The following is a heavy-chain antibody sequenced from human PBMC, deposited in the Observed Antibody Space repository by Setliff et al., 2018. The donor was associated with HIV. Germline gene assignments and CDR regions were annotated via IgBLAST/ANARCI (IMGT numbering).Heavy chain of an antibody. CDR1: GFTFSNYA. CDR2: IYGSSGST. CDR3: AKGQDGLRYNWFDP. V-gene: IGHV3-23*01. J-gene: IGHJ5*02. Sequence: GSLRLFCAASGFTFSNYAMSWVRQAPGKGLEWVSAIYGSSGSTNYADSVKGRFTISRDNSKNMLYLQMNSLRAEDTAVYYCAKGQDGLRYNWFDPWGHGTLVTVSS.